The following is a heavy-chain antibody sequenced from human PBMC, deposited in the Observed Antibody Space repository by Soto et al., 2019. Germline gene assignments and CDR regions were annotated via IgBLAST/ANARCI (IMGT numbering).Heavy chain of an antibody. Sequence: EVQLLESGGGLVQPGGSLRLSCAASGFTFSSYAMSWVRQAPGKGLEWVSVISGSGGSTYYADSVKGRFTISRDNSKNTLYLQMNSLRAEDTAVYYGANRGSGSYFGYWGQGTLVTVSS. D-gene: IGHD1-26*01. J-gene: IGHJ4*02. CDR1: GFTFSSYA. CDR3: ANRGSGSYFGY. CDR2: ISGSGGST. V-gene: IGHV3-23*01.